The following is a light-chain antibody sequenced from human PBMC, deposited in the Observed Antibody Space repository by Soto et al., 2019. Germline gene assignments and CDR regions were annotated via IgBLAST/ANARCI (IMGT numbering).Light chain of an antibody. Sequence: EIVLTQSPGTLSLAPGERATLSCRASQSVGSSYLAWYQQKPGQAPRLLMYGASTRATGIPDRFTGSGSGTDFTLTISRLEPEDFAVYYCQQYYCAPRTFGQGTTVEIK. J-gene: IGKJ1*01. CDR1: QSVGSSY. CDR3: QQYYCAPRT. V-gene: IGKV3-20*01. CDR2: GAS.